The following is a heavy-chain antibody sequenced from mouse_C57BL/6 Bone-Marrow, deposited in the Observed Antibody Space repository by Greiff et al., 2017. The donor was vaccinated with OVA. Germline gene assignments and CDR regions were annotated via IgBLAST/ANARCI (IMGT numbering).Heavy chain of an antibody. CDR3: ARVGGPYYSNPYYAMDY. D-gene: IGHD2-5*01. J-gene: IGHJ4*01. CDR1: GFTFSSYA. CDR2: ISDGGSYT. V-gene: IGHV5-4*01. Sequence: EVQLQESGGGLVKPGGSLKLSCAASGFTFSSYAMSWVRQTPEKRLEWVATISDGGSYTYYPDNVKGRFTISRDNAKNNLYLQMSHLKSEDTAMYYCARVGGPYYSNPYYAMDYWGQGTSVTVSS.